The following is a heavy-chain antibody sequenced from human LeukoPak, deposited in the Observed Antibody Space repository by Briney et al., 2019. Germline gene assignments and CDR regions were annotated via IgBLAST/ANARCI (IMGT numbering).Heavy chain of an antibody. CDR2: ISGSGGST. V-gene: IGHV3-23*01. Sequence: GGSLRLSCAASGFTFSSYVMSWVRQAPGKGLEWASAISGSGGSTYYADSVKGRFTISRDNSKNTLYLQMNSLRAEDTAVYYCAKKQGGIIVATTLHYYYGMDVWGQGTTVTVSS. D-gene: IGHD5-12*01. CDR3: AKKQGGIIVATTLHYYYGMDV. J-gene: IGHJ6*02. CDR1: GFTFSSYV.